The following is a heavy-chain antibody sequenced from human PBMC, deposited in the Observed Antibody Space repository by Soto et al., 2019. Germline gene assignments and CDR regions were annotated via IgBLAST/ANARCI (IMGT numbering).Heavy chain of an antibody. CDR2: IYWDGDE. J-gene: IGHJ6*02. V-gene: IGHV2-5*02. CDR3: AHKGGRGAAMDV. CDR1: GFSVSTSGVG. D-gene: IGHD2-15*01. Sequence: QITLKESGPTLVKPTQTLTLTCTFSGFSVSTSGVGVAWIRQPPGKALEWLALIYWDGDERYSPFLQSRVTITKETPKNQVGLTMTNMDPVDTATYYCAHKGGRGAAMDVWGQGTTVTVSS.